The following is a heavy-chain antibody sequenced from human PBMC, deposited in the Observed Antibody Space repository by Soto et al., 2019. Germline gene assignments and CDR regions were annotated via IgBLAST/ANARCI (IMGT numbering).Heavy chain of an antibody. V-gene: IGHV1-69*01. J-gene: IGHJ4*02. CDR3: AGASGYVSGWYHDY. CDR1: RGGLRSDA. CDR2: LIPILGTT. Sequence: SAKVSWKDCRGGLRSDAGCWAQQATGQGLKWMGGLIPILGTTHYAQKFQGTVTITADEPTNTAYMELSSLRSDDTAVFYYAGASGYVSGWYHDYWGQGTRVT. D-gene: IGHD6-19*01.